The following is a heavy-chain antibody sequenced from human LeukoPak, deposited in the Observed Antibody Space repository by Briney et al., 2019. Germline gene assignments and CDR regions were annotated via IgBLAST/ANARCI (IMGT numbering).Heavy chain of an antibody. J-gene: IGHJ6*03. V-gene: IGHV1-46*01. D-gene: IGHD3-3*01. CDR3: ARARTIFGVVIYYYYMDV. Sequence: ASVKVSCKASGYTFSSYHIHWVRQAPGQGLEWMGRINPSFNPGVDVTTYAQKFQGRVTLTRDTSTNTVYMELSSLRSEGTAVYYCARARTIFGVVIYYYYMDVWGKGTTVTVSS. CDR2: INPSFNPGVDVT. CDR1: GYTFSSYH.